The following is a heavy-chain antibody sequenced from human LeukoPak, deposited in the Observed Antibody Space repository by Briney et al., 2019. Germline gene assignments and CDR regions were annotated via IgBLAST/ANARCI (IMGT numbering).Heavy chain of an antibody. D-gene: IGHD2-2*01. CDR3: AVGVVVPAASPGGFDY. V-gene: IGHV3-23*01. CDR2: ISGSGGST. J-gene: IGHJ4*02. Sequence: GGSLRLSCAASGFTFSSYAMSWVRQAPGKGLEWVSAISGSGGSTYYADSVKGRFTISRDNSKNTLYLQMNSLRAEDTAVYYCAVGVVVPAASPGGFDYWGQGTLVTVSS. CDR1: GFTFSSYA.